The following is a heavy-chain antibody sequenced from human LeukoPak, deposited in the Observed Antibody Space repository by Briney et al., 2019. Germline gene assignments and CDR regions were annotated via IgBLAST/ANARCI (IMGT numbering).Heavy chain of an antibody. CDR2: IYTSGST. CDR1: GGSISSGSYY. Sequence: SQTLSLTCTVSGGSISSGSYYWSWIRQPAGKGLEWIGRIYTSGSTNHNPSLKSRVTISVDTSKNQFSLKLSSVTAADTAVYYCARVIVVVPAARASPGVYYMDVWGKGTTVTVSS. D-gene: IGHD2-2*01. CDR3: ARVIVVVPAARASPGVYYMDV. J-gene: IGHJ6*03. V-gene: IGHV4-61*02.